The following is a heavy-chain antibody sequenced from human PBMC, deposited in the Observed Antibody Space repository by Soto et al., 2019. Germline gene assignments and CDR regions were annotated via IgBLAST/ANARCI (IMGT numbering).Heavy chain of an antibody. D-gene: IGHD3-16*02. J-gene: IGHJ4*02. CDR1: GGSFSGYY. CDR2: INHSGST. Sequence: QVQLQQWGAGLLKPSETLSLTCAVYGGSFSGYYWSWIRQPPGKGLEWIGEINHSGSTNYNPSLKSRVTISVDTSKNQFSLKLSSVTAADTAVYYCARGIWTDYVCGSYRAQTYYFDYWGQGTLVTVSS. V-gene: IGHV4-34*01. CDR3: ARGIWTDYVCGSYRAQTYYFDY.